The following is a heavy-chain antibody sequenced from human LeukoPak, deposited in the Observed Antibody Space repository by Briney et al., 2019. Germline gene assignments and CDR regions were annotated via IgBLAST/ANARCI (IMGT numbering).Heavy chain of an antibody. CDR1: XXXXXXXW. J-gene: IGHJ4*02. CDR2: IKQDGSEK. CDR3: XXXXXXGWFFDD. V-gene: IGHV3-7*01. D-gene: IGHD6-19*01. Sequence: SXXXXXXXWXXWVRQAPGXGRXXXANIKQDGSEKYYVDSVKGRFTISRDXXKNSLYLQMNSLRAEDTAVYYCXXXXXXGWFFDDWGQGTLVTVSS.